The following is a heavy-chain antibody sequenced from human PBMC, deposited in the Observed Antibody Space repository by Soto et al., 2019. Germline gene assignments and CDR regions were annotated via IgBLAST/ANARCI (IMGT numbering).Heavy chain of an antibody. V-gene: IGHV4-4*07. CDR3: ARGNCSSPNCYSFSGYYDMDV. CDR1: GGSISSYY. D-gene: IGHD2-2*01. Sequence: PSETLSLTCTVSGGSISSYYWSWIRQPAGKGLEWIGRIYTSGSTNYNPSLKSRVTMSLDTSKNQFSLKLTSVTAADTALYYCARGNCSSPNCYSFSGYYDMDVWGQGTTVTVSS. J-gene: IGHJ6*02. CDR2: IYTSGST.